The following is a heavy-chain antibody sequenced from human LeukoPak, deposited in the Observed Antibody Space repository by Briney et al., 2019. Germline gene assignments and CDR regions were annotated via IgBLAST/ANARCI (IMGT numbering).Heavy chain of an antibody. CDR2: IHYNGNT. CDR1: GASMRSVPHY. Sequence: SQTLSLTCSVSGASMRSVPHYWSWIRQHPGEGLEWIGYIHYNGNTYYNPSLTSRVTISLDTSKSQFSLRLTSVTTADTAVYYCARARFFDPEYYFDYWGQGTLVTVSS. J-gene: IGHJ4*02. CDR3: ARARFFDPEYYFDY. D-gene: IGHD3-9*01. V-gene: IGHV4-31*03.